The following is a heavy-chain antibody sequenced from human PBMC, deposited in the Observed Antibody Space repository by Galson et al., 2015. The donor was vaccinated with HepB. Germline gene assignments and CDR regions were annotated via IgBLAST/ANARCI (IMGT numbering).Heavy chain of an antibody. CDR3: AREISSSWTPSYWYFDL. D-gene: IGHD6-13*01. CDR2: IWYDGSNK. CDR1: GFTFSSYG. Sequence: SLRLSCAASGFTFSSYGMHWVRQAPGKGLEWVAVIWYDGSNKYYADSVKGRFTISRDNSKNTLYLQMNSLRAEDTAVYYCAREISSSWTPSYWYFDLWGRGTLVTVSS. J-gene: IGHJ2*01. V-gene: IGHV3-33*08.